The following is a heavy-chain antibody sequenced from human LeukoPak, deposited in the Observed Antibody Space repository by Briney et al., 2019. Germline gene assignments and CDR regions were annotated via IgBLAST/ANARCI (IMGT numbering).Heavy chain of an antibody. J-gene: IGHJ6*02. Sequence: GGSLRLSCAASGFTFSDYYMSWIRQAPGKGLEWVSYISSSSSYTNYADSVKGRFTISRDNAKNSLYLQMNSLRAEDTAVYYCARDAYGSGSYYYGMDVWGQGTTVTVSS. CDR1: GFTFSDYY. CDR3: ARDAYGSGSYYYGMDV. V-gene: IGHV3-11*05. CDR2: ISSSSSYT. D-gene: IGHD3-10*01.